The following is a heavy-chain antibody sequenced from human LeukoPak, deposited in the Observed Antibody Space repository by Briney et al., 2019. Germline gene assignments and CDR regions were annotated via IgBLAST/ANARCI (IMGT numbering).Heavy chain of an antibody. CDR1: GGTFSSYA. V-gene: IGHV1-69*04. J-gene: IGHJ4*02. D-gene: IGHD1-26*01. CDR3: ASSGGSYFILDY. Sequence: SVKVSCKASGGTFSSYAISWVRQAPGQGLEWMGRVIPILGIANYAQKFQGRVTITADKSTSTAYMELSSLRSEDTAVYYCASSGGSYFILDYWGQGTLVTVSS. CDR2: VIPILGIA.